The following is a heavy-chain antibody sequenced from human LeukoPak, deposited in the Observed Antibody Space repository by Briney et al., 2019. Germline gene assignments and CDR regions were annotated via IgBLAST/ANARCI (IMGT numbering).Heavy chain of an antibody. J-gene: IGHJ4*02. V-gene: IGHV4-34*01. CDR3: ARGAHLIAAAGRRFDY. CDR2: INHSGST. D-gene: IGHD6-13*01. CDR1: GGSFSGYY. Sequence: SETLSLTCAVYGGSFSGYYWSWIRQPPGKGLEWIGEINHSGSTNYNPSLKRRVTISVDTSKNQFSLKLSSVTAADTAVYYCARGAHLIAAAGRRFDYWGQGTLVTVSS.